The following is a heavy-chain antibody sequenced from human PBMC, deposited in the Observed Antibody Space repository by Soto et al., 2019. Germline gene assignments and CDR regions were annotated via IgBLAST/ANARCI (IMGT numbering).Heavy chain of an antibody. CDR1: GFTLGSYA. CDR2: ISGSGGST. D-gene: IGHD2-2*01. CDR3: AKGYRRSSSCEKLNPFRVKYYYNGMDV. Sequence: PGVSLRLPCAAAGFTLGSYAMSRVRQTQGKGLEWVSGISGSGGSTYYADSVKGRFTISRDSSKNTLYLQMISLRAEDTAVYHCAKGYRRSSSCEKLNPFRVKYYYNGMDVWGQGTTVNVSS. J-gene: IGHJ6*02. V-gene: IGHV3-23*01.